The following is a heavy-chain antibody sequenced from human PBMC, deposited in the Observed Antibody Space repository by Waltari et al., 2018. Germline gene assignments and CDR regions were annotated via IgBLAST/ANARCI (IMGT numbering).Heavy chain of an antibody. D-gene: IGHD2-21*01. CDR2: TKEDGSER. J-gene: IGHJ6*02. CDR3: ARGPY. CDR1: GFTFSSSW. Sequence: EVRLVESGGGLVQPGGSLRLSCAASGFTFSSSWMSWVRQAPGKGLEWVASTKEDGSERYYVDSAKGRSTISRDNAKTSLFLQMNSLRVEDTAVYYCARGPYWGQGTTVTVSS. V-gene: IGHV3-7*04.